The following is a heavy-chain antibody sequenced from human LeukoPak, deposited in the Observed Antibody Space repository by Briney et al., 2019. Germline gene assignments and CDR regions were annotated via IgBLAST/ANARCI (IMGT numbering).Heavy chain of an antibody. J-gene: IGHJ5*02. V-gene: IGHV3-23*01. D-gene: IGHD3-10*01. Sequence: GGSLSLFCRVSGFTFSIYAMRWLRRAPGKGLEGVSDISGSGGDTYYADSVKGRFTISRDNSTNTLYLQMHSLGTEDTAIYYCARSPYVGDHYGPSAWGQGALVTVSS. CDR1: GFTFSIYA. CDR3: ARSPYVGDHYGPSA. CDR2: ISGSGGDT.